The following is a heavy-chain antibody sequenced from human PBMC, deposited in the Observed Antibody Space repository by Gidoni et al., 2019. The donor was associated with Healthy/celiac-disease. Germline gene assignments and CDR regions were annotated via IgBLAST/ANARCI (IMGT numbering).Heavy chain of an antibody. CDR1: GFTFSSYA. CDR3: AGGSYFDY. V-gene: IGHV3-30-3*01. Sequence: QVQLVESGGGVVQPGRSLRLSCAASGFTFSSYAMHWVRQAPGKGLEWVAVISYDGSNKYYADSVKGRFTISRDNSKNTLYLQMNSLRAEDTAVYYCAGGSYFDYWGQGTLVTVSS. CDR2: ISYDGSNK. J-gene: IGHJ4*02. D-gene: IGHD1-26*01.